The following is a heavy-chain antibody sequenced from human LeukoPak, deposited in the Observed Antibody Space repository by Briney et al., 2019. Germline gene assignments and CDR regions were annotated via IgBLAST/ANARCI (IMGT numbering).Heavy chain of an antibody. Sequence: GGSLRLSCAASGFTFSTYNMNWVRQAPGKGLEWVSSISSSSTYIYYADSVKGRFTISRDNARNSLYLQMNSLRAQDTAVYYCARDPIVGAPPSTFDIWGQGTMVTVSS. J-gene: IGHJ3*02. CDR3: ARDPIVGAPPSTFDI. CDR1: GFTFSTYN. V-gene: IGHV3-21*01. CDR2: ISSSSTYI. D-gene: IGHD1-26*01.